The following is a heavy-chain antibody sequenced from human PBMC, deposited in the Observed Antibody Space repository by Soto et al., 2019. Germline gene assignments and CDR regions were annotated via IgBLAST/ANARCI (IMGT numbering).Heavy chain of an antibody. CDR1: GYSFTSYW. D-gene: IGHD6-6*01. CDR3: AREYSSSSSFWYYGMDV. Sequence: EVQLVQSGAEVKKPGESLKISCKGSGYSFTSYWIGWVRQMPGKGLEWMGIIYPGDSDTRYSPSFQGQVTISADKSISTAYLQWSSLKASDTAMYYCAREYSSSSSFWYYGMDVWGQGTTVTVSS. CDR2: IYPGDSDT. J-gene: IGHJ6*02. V-gene: IGHV5-51*01.